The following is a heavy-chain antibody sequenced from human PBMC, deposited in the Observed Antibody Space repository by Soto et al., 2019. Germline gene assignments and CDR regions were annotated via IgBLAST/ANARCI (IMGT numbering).Heavy chain of an antibody. Sequence: QVQLVQSGAEVKKPGSSVKVSCKASGGTFSSYAISWLRQAPGQGLEWMGGIVPIFGTATYAQMFQGRVTTTADESTSTAYMELSSLRSEDTAVYYCARTSGSYRYYFDYWGQGTLVTVSS. D-gene: IGHD1-26*01. J-gene: IGHJ4*02. CDR3: ARTSGSYRYYFDY. CDR2: IVPIFGTA. CDR1: GGTFSSYA. V-gene: IGHV1-69*01.